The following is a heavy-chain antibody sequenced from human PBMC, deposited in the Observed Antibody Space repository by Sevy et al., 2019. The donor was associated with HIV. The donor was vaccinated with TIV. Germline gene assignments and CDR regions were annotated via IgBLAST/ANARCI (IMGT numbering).Heavy chain of an antibody. D-gene: IGHD6-19*01. J-gene: IGHJ3*02. CDR2: TYYRSKWYN. CDR3: ARMVYSSGAYGNNVTDAFDI. V-gene: IGHV6-1*01. CDR1: GDSVSSNSAA. Sequence: KQSQTLSLTCAISGDSVSSNSAAWNWIRQSPSRGLEWLGRTYYRSKWYNDYAVSVKSRITMNPDTSKNQFTMQLNCVTPEDTAAYYCARMVYSSGAYGNNVTDAFDIWGQGTMVTVSS.